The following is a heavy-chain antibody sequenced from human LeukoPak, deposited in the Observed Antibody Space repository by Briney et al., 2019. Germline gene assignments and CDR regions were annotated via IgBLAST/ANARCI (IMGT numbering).Heavy chain of an antibody. CDR2: ISYDGSNK. D-gene: IGHD4-17*01. V-gene: IGHV3-30*18. J-gene: IGHJ4*02. CDR3: AKDLSYGDYGAFFDY. CDR1: GFTFSSYG. Sequence: PGGSLRLSCAASGFTFSSYGMHWVRQAPGKGLEWVAVISYDGSNKYYADSVKGRFTISRDNSKNTLYLQVNSLRAEDTAVYYCAKDLSYGDYGAFFDYWGQGTLVTVSS.